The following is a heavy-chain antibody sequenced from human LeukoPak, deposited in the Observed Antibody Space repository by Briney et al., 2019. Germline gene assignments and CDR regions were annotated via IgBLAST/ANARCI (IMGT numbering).Heavy chain of an antibody. J-gene: IGHJ4*02. CDR1: GYTFTSYD. V-gene: IGHV1-8*03. D-gene: IGHD6-19*01. CDR3: ARFSLYSSGWSFDY. Sequence: ASVKVSCKASGYTFTSYDINWVRQATGQGLEWMGWKNPNSGNTGYAQKFQGRVTITRNTSISTAYMELSSLRSEDTAVYYCARFSLYSSGWSFDYWGQGTLVTVSS. CDR2: KNPNSGNT.